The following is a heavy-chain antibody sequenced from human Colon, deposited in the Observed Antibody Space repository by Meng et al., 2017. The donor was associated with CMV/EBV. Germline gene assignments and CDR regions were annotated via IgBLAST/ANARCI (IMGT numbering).Heavy chain of an antibody. CDR3: SNGLLGVQGH. CDR2: IDTTNH. D-gene: IGHD3-3*01. CDR1: GFSFSESG. J-gene: IGHJ4*02. Sequence: VGVGGGGVTPGGSLNMSCGASGFSFSESGIHWLRQAPGKGLEWVSFIDTTNHYYADSVKGRFTISRDDSKRMVYLQMNNLKTEDTDMYFCSNGLLGVQGHWGQGTLVTVSS. V-gene: IGHV3-30*02.